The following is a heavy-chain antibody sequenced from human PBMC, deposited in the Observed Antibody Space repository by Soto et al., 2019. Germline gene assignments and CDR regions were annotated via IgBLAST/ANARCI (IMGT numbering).Heavy chain of an antibody. CDR3: ARGCWSGYYTKYYFDY. J-gene: IGHJ4*02. D-gene: IGHD3-3*01. CDR1: GGSFSGYY. Sequence: WETLSLTCAVYGGSFSGYYWSWIRQPPGKGLEWIGEINHSGSTNYNPSLKSRVTISVDTSKNQFSLKLSSVTAADTAVYYCARGCWSGYYTKYYFDYWGQGTLVTVSS. V-gene: IGHV4-34*01. CDR2: INHSGST.